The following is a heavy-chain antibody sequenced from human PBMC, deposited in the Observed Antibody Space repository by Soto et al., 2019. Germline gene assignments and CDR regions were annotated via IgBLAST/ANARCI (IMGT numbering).Heavy chain of an antibody. CDR3: TRTPTSGYCSGGSCYDDAFDI. CDR1: GFTFSGSA. J-gene: IGHJ3*02. D-gene: IGHD2-15*01. V-gene: IGHV3-73*01. CDR2: TRRKANSYAT. Sequence: GGSLRLSCAASGFTFSGSAMHWVRQASGKGLEWGGRTRRKANSYATAYAASVKGRFTISRDDSKNTAYLQMNSLKTEDTAVYYCTRTPTSGYCSGGSCYDDAFDIWGQGTMVTVSS.